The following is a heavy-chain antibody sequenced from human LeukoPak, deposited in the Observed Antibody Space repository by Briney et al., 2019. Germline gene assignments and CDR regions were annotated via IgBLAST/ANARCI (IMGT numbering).Heavy chain of an antibody. Sequence: PGESLRLSCTASGFTFSTYEMNWVRQAPGKGLEWVSYISGSGYPIYYADSVKGRFTISRDNAKNSLYLQMNSLRAEDTAIYYCARVRGLEWLLKHLDSWGQGTLVTVSS. D-gene: IGHD3-3*01. CDR1: GFTFSTYE. V-gene: IGHV3-48*03. J-gene: IGHJ4*02. CDR2: ISGSGYPI. CDR3: ARVRGLEWLLKHLDS.